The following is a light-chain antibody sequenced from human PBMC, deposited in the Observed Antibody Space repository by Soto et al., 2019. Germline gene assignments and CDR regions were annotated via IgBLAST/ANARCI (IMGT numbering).Light chain of an antibody. Sequence: EIVMTQSPATLSVSPGERATLSCWASQSVSSNLAWYQQKPGQAPRLLIYDVSTRDTGIPTRFSGSGSGTEFTLTISSLQSEDFAAYYCQQYNNWPLTFGGGTKVEIK. V-gene: IGKV3D-15*01. CDR2: DVS. CDR1: QSVSSN. J-gene: IGKJ4*01. CDR3: QQYNNWPLT.